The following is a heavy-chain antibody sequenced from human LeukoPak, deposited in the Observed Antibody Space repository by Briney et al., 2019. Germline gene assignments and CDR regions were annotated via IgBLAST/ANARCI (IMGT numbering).Heavy chain of an antibody. CDR1: GYSISSGYY. D-gene: IGHD2-15*01. CDR3: ARVVVAATRFRWFDP. Sequence: TSETLSLTCAVSGYSISSGYYWGWIRQPPGKGLEWIGTIYHSGSTYYNPSLKSRVTISVDTSKNQFSLKPSSVTAADTAVYYCARVVVAATRFRWFDPWGQGTLVTVSS. V-gene: IGHV4-38-2*01. CDR2: IYHSGST. J-gene: IGHJ5*02.